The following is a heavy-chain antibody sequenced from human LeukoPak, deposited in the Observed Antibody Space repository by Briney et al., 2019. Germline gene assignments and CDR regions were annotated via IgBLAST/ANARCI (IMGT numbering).Heavy chain of an antibody. CDR3: AKDRGYYVDTGTINF. Sequence: GVSLRLSCAASGFTFSSYAMHWVRQAPGMGLEWVSGVGGGGQRTHYADSVKGRFTISRDNSKNTLYLQMNSLRAEDTAVYYCAKDRGYYVDTGTINFWGQGTLVTVSS. CDR1: GFTFSSYA. CDR2: VGGGGQRT. J-gene: IGHJ4*02. D-gene: IGHD2-15*01. V-gene: IGHV3-23*01.